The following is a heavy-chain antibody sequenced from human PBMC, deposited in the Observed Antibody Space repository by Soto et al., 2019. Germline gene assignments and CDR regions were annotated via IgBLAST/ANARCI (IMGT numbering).Heavy chain of an antibody. V-gene: IGHV4-30-4*08. CDR1: GGSVSSADWN. J-gene: IGHJ4*02. CDR2: IYEGGRT. Sequence: PSETLSPTCTVSGGSVSSADWNWSWIRQTPGKGLEWIGHIYEGGRTYSNPSLMSRATISLDTSKNLFSLNLKSVTAADTAVYYCTRGPSGDKVDFWGQGLLVTVSS. CDR3: TRGPSGDKVDF. D-gene: IGHD7-27*01.